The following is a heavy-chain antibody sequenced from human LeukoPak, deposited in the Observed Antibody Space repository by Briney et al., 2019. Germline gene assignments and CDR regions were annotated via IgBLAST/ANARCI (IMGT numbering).Heavy chain of an antibody. D-gene: IGHD3-9*01. CDR3: ARTDDILTGYYD. Sequence: GASVKVSCKASGGTFSSYAISWVRRAPGQGLEWMGGIIPIFGTANYAQKFQGRVTITADESTSTAYMELSSLRSEDTAVYYCARTDDILTGYYDWGQGTLVTVSS. J-gene: IGHJ4*02. CDR2: IIPIFGTA. V-gene: IGHV1-69*13. CDR1: GGTFSSYA.